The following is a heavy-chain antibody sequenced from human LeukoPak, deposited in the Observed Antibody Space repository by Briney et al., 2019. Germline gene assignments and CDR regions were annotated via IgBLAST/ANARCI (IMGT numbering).Heavy chain of an antibody. CDR1: GYTLTELS. CDR3: ARPGGYSYGYDY. V-gene: IGHV1-69*13. D-gene: IGHD5-18*01. Sequence: SVKVSCKVSGYTLTELSMHWVRQAPGQGLEWMGGIIPIFGTANYAQKFQGRVTITADESTSTAYMELSSLRSEDTAVYYCARPGGYSYGYDYWGQGTLVTVSS. J-gene: IGHJ4*02. CDR2: IIPIFGTA.